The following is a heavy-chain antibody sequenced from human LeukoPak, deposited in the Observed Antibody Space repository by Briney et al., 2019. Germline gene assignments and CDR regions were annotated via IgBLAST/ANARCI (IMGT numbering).Heavy chain of an antibody. J-gene: IGHJ4*02. Sequence: GGSLRLSCAVSGFTFSSNSMNWVRQAPGKGLEWVSYISSSSSTIYYADSVKGRFTISRDNAKNSLYLQMNSLRAEDTAVYYCARELLDSGDYWGQGTLVTVSS. CDR2: ISSSSSTI. D-gene: IGHD3-10*01. CDR3: ARELLDSGDY. V-gene: IGHV3-48*04. CDR1: GFTFSSNS.